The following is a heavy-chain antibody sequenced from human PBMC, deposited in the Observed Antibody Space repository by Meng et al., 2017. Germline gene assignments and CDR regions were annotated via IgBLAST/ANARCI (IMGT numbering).Heavy chain of an antibody. CDR2: LYYTGTT. Sequence: QVPLREAGPGPVKPSQTLPLTCSVSGRSISSGNYHWSWFRQHPGKGLGWIGTLYYTGTTFYNPSLMSRPTISLDTSKNQFSLNLNSMTAADTAIYYCARGRDTAKSGYWGQGTLVTVSS. CDR1: GRSISSGNYH. J-gene: IGHJ4*02. CDR3: ARGRDTAKSGY. D-gene: IGHD5-18*01. V-gene: IGHV4-31*03.